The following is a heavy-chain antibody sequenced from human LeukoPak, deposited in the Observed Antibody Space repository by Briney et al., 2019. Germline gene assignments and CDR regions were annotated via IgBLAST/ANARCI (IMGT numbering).Heavy chain of an antibody. Sequence: PSETLSLTCTVSGGSISSYFWSWIRQPPGKGLEWIGYIYYSGSTDYNPSLKSRVTISVDTSKNQFSLKLSSVTAADTAVYYCARVQYIYGYGFYALDIWGQGTMVTVSS. V-gene: IGHV4-59*01. CDR1: GGSISSYF. J-gene: IGHJ3*02. D-gene: IGHD5-18*01. CDR3: ARVQYIYGYGFYALDI. CDR2: IYYSGST.